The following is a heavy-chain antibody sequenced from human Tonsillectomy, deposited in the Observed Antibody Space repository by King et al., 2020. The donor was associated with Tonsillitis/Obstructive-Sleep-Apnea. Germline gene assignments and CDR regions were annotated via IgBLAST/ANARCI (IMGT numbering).Heavy chain of an antibody. J-gene: IGHJ4*02. CDR3: AREKAYCSSTSCSGSFDY. D-gene: IGHD2-2*01. CDR1: GGSISSYY. Sequence: VQLQESGPGLVKPSETLSLTCTVSGGSISSYYWSWIRQPPGKGLEWIGYIYYSGSTNYNPSLQSRVTISVDTSKNQFSLKLSSVTAADTAVYYCAREKAYCSSTSCSGSFDYWGQGTLVTVSS. CDR2: IYYSGST. V-gene: IGHV4-59*01.